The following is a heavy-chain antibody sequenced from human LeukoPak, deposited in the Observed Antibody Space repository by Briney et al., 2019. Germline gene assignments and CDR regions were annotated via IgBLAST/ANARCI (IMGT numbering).Heavy chain of an antibody. J-gene: IGHJ6*04. V-gene: IGHV3-7*03. D-gene: IGHD3-10*01. CDR1: GFTFSSYW. CDR3: ATLWFGDYYYYYGMDV. CDR2: IKQDGSEK. Sequence: AGGSLRLSCAASGFTFSSYWMSWVRQAPGKGPEWVANIKQDGSEKYYVDSVKGRFTISRDNAKNSLYLQMNSLRAEDTAVYYCATLWFGDYYYYYGMDVWGKGTTVTVSS.